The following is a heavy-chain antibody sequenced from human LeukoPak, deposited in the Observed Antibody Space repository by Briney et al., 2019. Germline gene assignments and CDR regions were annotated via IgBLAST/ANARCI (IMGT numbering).Heavy chain of an antibody. D-gene: IGHD3-22*01. CDR1: GGTFSSYA. Sequence: ASVKVSCKASGGTFSSYAISWVRQAPGQGLEWMGGIIPIFGTANYAQKLQGRVTITADESTSTAYMELSSLRSEDTAVYYCASTNYDSSGRYYYYMDVWGKGTTVTISS. CDR3: ASTNYDSSGRYYYYMDV. V-gene: IGHV1-69*01. J-gene: IGHJ6*03. CDR2: IIPIFGTA.